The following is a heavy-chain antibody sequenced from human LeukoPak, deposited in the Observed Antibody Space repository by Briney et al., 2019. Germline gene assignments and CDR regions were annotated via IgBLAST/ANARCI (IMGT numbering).Heavy chain of an antibody. D-gene: IGHD2-2*01. Sequence: GGSPRLSCAASGFTFSSYAMSWVRQAPGKGLEWVSAISGSGVSTYYADSVKGRFTISRDNSKNTLYLQMNSLRAEDTAVYSCAKERGYCSSTSCSPFDYWGQGTLVTVSS. V-gene: IGHV3-23*01. CDR2: ISGSGVST. J-gene: IGHJ4*02. CDR3: AKERGYCSSTSCSPFDY. CDR1: GFTFSSYA.